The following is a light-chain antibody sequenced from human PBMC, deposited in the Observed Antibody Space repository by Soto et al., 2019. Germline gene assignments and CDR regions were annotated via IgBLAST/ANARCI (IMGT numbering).Light chain of an antibody. CDR1: SSNIGRNT. CDR2: SNS. V-gene: IGLV1-44*01. CDR3: AGWDDSLNGWV. J-gene: IGLJ3*02. Sequence: QSVLTQPPSASGTPGRMVTISCSGSSSNIGRNTINWYQQLPGTAPKVLIFSNSNRPSGVPDRFSGSKSGTSASLAISGLQSEDEADYYCAGWDDSLNGWVFGGGTKVTVL.